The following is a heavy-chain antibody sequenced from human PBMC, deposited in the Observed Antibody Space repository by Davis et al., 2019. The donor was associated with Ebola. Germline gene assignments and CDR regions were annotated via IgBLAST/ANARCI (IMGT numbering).Heavy chain of an antibody. V-gene: IGHV3-48*03. CDR1: GFTFSSYE. Sequence: GGSLRLSCAASGFTFSSYEMNWVRQAPGKGLEWVSYIISSGSTIYYADSVKGRFTISRDNSKNTLYLQMNSLRAEDTAVYYCAREYYYDGMDVWGQGTTVTVSS. J-gene: IGHJ6*02. CDR3: AREYYYDGMDV. CDR2: IISSGSTI.